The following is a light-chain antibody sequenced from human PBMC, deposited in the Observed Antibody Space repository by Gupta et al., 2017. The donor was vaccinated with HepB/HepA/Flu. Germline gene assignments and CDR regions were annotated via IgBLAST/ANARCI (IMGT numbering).Light chain of an antibody. CDR3: SSYTSITSLAV. CDR1: SSDVGGYNY. Sequence: HSALPQSASVSRSPGQQGTISCTGTSSDVGGYNYVSWYQQHPGKAPKLLIYDVTNRPSGVSNRFSGSKSGNTASLAIPGLQAEDEADYYCSSYTSITSLAVFGTGTKVTVL. J-gene: IGLJ1*01. CDR2: DVT. V-gene: IGLV2-14*03.